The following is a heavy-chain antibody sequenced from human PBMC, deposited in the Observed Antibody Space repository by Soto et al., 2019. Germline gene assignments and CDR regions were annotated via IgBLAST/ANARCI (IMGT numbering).Heavy chain of an antibody. CDR3: ARWASSSDV. D-gene: IGHD6-6*01. V-gene: IGHV3-13*01. Sequence: GGSLRLSCATSGFTFSSYDMHWVRQATGKGLDWVSAIGTAGDTYYPGSVKGRFTISRDNSKNTLYLQMNSLRAEDTAVYYCARWASSSDVWGQGTTVTVSS. CDR2: IGTAGDT. CDR1: GFTFSSYD. J-gene: IGHJ6*02.